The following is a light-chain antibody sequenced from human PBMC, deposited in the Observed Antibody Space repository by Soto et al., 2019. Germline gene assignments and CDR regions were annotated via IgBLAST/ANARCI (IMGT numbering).Light chain of an antibody. Sequence: DIQLTQSPSFLSASVGYRVTITCRASQGIAGSLAWYQQKPRKHPKLLIYAESTLQSGVPSRFSDSGSGKQGNRTISSLQPEDFATYYCQQVNSYPRTFGGGTKVEIK. CDR1: QGIAGS. CDR2: AES. V-gene: IGKV1-9*01. CDR3: QQVNSYPRT. J-gene: IGKJ4*01.